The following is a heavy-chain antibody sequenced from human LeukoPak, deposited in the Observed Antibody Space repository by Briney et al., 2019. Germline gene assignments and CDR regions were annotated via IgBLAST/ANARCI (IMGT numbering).Heavy chain of an antibody. J-gene: IGHJ6*03. CDR1: GGSFSGYY. V-gene: IGHV4-34*01. CDR3: ARGLLWFGAPYYYMDV. CDR2: INHSGST. D-gene: IGHD3-10*01. Sequence: EASETLSLTCAVYGGSFSGYYWSWIRQPPGRGLEWIGEINHSGSTNYNPSLKSRVAISVDTSKNQFSLKLSSVTAADTAVYYCARGLLWFGAPYYYMDVWGKGTTVTVSS.